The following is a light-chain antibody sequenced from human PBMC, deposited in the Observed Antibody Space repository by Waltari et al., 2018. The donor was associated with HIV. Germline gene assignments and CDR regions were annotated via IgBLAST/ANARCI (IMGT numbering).Light chain of an antibody. CDR3: CSFAGSYTLV. CDR2: DLT. Sequence: QSAPTQPLPLYGSPVPSLTISCTGTSSAFAVYNYAPWYQQHPGKAPKPMIYDLTKRPSGVPDRFSGSKSGNTASLTISGLQAEDEAAYYCCSFAGSYTLVFGGGTKLTVL. J-gene: IGLJ3*02. CDR1: SSAFAVYNY. V-gene: IGLV2-11*01.